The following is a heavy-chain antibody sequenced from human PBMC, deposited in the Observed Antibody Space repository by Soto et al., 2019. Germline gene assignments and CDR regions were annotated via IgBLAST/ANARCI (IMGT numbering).Heavy chain of an antibody. Sequence: QVQLVQSGAEVKKPGASVKVSCKASGYTFTSYGISWVRQAPGQGLEWMGWISAYKGTTNYAQKLQGRVTMTTDTPTSTAYMELRSLRSDDTALYYCAREKGYCSGGSCYSPDYWGQGTLVTVSS. D-gene: IGHD2-15*01. V-gene: IGHV1-18*01. J-gene: IGHJ4*02. CDR1: GYTFTSYG. CDR2: ISAYKGTT. CDR3: AREKGYCSGGSCYSPDY.